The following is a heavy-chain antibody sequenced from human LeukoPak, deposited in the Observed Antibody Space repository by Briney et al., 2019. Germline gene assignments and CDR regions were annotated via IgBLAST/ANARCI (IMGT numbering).Heavy chain of an antibody. Sequence: GGSLRLSCAASGFTFSSYAMIWVRQAPGKGLEWVSTISGSGGSTYYADSVKGRFTISRDSSKNTLYLQMNSLRAEDTAVYYCAKDSHNDSSGYYYVGYFDYWGQGTLVTVSS. J-gene: IGHJ4*02. V-gene: IGHV3-23*01. CDR1: GFTFSSYA. D-gene: IGHD3-22*01. CDR3: AKDSHNDSSGYYYVGYFDY. CDR2: ISGSGGST.